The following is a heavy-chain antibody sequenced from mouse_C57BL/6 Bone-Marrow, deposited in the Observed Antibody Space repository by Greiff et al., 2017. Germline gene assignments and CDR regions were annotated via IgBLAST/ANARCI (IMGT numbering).Heavy chain of an antibody. J-gene: IGHJ2*01. CDR1: GFNIKDDY. CDR3: ARGLLRFYFDY. Sequence: VQLQQSGAELVRPGASVKLSCTASGFNIKDDYMHWVKQRPEQGLEWIGWIDPENGDTEYASKFQGKATITVDTSSNTAYMQLSSLTSEDSAVYYCARGLLRFYFDYWGQGTTLTVSS. CDR2: IDPENGDT. V-gene: IGHV14-4*01. D-gene: IGHD1-1*01.